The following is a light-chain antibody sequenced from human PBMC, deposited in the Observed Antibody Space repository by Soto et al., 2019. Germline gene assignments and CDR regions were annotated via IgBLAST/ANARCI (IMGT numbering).Light chain of an antibody. CDR1: SSNIGSNY. CDR3: AAWDDSLSGVL. V-gene: IGLV1-47*01. Sequence: QSVLTQPPSASGTPGQRVTISCSGSSSNIGSNYVYWYQQLPGTAPKLLIYRNEQRPSGVPDRFSGSKSGTSTPLAISGLRSDDEADYYCAAWDDSLSGVLFGGGTKLTVL. J-gene: IGLJ2*01. CDR2: RNE.